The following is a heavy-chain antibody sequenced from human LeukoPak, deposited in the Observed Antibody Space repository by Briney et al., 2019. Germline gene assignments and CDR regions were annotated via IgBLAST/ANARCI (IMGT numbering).Heavy chain of an antibody. CDR3: ARAPGAFDV. CDR2: IYSSGST. CDR1: GGSITLGDYY. J-gene: IGHJ3*01. D-gene: IGHD7-27*01. V-gene: IGHV4-30-4*08. Sequence: SQTLSLTCTVSGGSITLGDYYWTWIRQPPGKGLEWIGYIYSSGSTYYNPSLKSRIAMSLDTSRNRSSLRLRSVTAADTAVYYCARAPGAFDVWGQGTMVTVSS.